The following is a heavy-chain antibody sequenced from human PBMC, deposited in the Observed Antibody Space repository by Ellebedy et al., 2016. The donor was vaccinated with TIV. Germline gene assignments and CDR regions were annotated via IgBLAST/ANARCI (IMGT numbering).Heavy chain of an antibody. CDR1: GFTFSSYA. CDR2: ISGSAGWT. V-gene: IGHV3-23*01. CDR3: AKGLDYYESGGFDF. J-gene: IGHJ4*02. Sequence: GGSLRLXXVASGFTFSSYAMSWVRQAPGKGLEWVSVISGSAGWTYYADSVKGRFTIPRDNSKNTLYLQMNSLRADDTAIYYCAKGLDYYESGGFDFWGQGILVTVSS. D-gene: IGHD3-22*01.